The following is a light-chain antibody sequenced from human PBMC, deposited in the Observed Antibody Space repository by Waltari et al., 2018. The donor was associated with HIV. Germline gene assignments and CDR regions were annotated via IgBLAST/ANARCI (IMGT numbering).Light chain of an antibody. CDR2: WAS. J-gene: IGKJ4*01. Sequence: DIVMTQSPDSLAVSLGEWATVTCKARQTLLYSSNNKNYLAWYQHKPGQPPKLLIYWASTRQSGVPDRFSGSGSGTNFSLTINKLQAEDVATYYCQQYYRTPLTFGGGTRVGLK. V-gene: IGKV4-1*01. CDR3: QQYYRTPLT. CDR1: QTLLYSSNNKNY.